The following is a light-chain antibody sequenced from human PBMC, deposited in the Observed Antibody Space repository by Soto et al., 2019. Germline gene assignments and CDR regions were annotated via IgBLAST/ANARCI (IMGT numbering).Light chain of an antibody. J-gene: IGKJ2*01. V-gene: IGKV3-11*01. CDR1: QSVRNY. CDR3: QQRSTWPPGYT. CDR2: DAS. Sequence: EIVLTQSPATLSLSPGERATLSCRASQSVRNYLAWYQQKPGQAPRLLIYDASSRAIGIPDRFSGSGSGTDFTLTISSLEPEDFAVYYCQQRSTWPPGYTFGQGTKLEIK.